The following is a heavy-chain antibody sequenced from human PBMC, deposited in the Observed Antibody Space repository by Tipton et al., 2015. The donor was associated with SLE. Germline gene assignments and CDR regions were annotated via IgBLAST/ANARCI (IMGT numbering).Heavy chain of an antibody. CDR2: MYASGSI. J-gene: IGHJ4*02. CDR3: ARAGQGGDY. Sequence: TLSLTCTISNDSITGYYWSWIRQPAGKGLEWIGHMYASGSITYNPSLKSRVIMSIDTSQNQFSLKLSSVTAADTAVYYCARAGQGGDYWGQGTLVTVSS. CDR1: NDSITGYY. V-gene: IGHV4-4*07.